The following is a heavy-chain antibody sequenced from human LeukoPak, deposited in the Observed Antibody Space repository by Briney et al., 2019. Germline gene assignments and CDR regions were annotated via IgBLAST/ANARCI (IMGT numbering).Heavy chain of an antibody. Sequence: GGSLRLSCVASGFTFTNYWMSWVRQAPGKGLEWVANSNQDGSDNYYVDSVKGRFTISRDNARNSLFLQMSSLRAEDTAVYYCARRNYGAFDSWGQGTPDTVSS. CDR1: GFTFTNYW. D-gene: IGHD4/OR15-4a*01. CDR3: ARRNYGAFDS. CDR2: SNQDGSDN. J-gene: IGHJ4*02. V-gene: IGHV3-7*01.